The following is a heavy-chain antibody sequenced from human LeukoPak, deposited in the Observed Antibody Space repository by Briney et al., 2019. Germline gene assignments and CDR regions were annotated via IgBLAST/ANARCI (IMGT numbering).Heavy chain of an antibody. D-gene: IGHD3-10*01. Sequence: PGGSLRLSCAASGFTFTSAWMSWVRQAPGKGLEWVGRIKSKTDGGTTDYAAPVKGRFTISRDDSKNTLYLQMNSLKTEDTAVYYCTTDSGSGSTLVDYWGQGTLVTVSS. CDR2: IKSKTDGGTT. CDR1: GFTFTSAW. CDR3: TTDSGSGSTLVDY. V-gene: IGHV3-15*01. J-gene: IGHJ4*02.